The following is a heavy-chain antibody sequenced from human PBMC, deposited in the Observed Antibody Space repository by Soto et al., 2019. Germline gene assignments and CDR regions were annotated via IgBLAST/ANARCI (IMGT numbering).Heavy chain of an antibody. Sequence: QVHLVESGGGVVQPGRSLTLSCAASGFTFSSYVMHWVRQAPGKGLEWVALISYDGSNQDYVDSVKGRFTISRDNSKNTVYMQMNSLRAEDTTVYYCAKTYGSGWYVSGRYFDLWGRGTLVTVSS. CDR1: GFTFSSYV. J-gene: IGHJ2*01. D-gene: IGHD6-19*01. CDR2: ISYDGSNQ. CDR3: AKTYGSGWYVSGRYFDL. V-gene: IGHV3-30*18.